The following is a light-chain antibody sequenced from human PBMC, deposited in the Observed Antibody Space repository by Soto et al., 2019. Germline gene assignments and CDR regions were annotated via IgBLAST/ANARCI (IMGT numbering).Light chain of an antibody. CDR1: QGISSY. CDR2: AAS. V-gene: IGKV1-9*01. Sequence: DIQLTQSPSFLSASVGDRVTITCRASQGISSYLAWYQQKPGKAPKLLIYAASTLQSGVPSRFSGSGSGTEFTITINSLQPEDFATYYCQQLDSYSTFGHGTRLEIK. J-gene: IGKJ5*01. CDR3: QQLDSYST.